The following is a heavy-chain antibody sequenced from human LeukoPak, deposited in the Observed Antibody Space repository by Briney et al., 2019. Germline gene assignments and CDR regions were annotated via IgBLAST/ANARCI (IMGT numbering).Heavy chain of an antibody. J-gene: IGHJ4*02. CDR2: ISGSGGST. CDR3: AKDRVTMIVPANFDY. D-gene: IGHD3-22*01. V-gene: IGHV3-23*01. Sequence: AGGSLRLSCAASGFTFSSYAMSWVRQAPGKGLEWVSAISGSGGSTYYADSVKGRFTISRDNSKNTLYLQMNSLRAEDTAVYYCAKDRVTMIVPANFDYWGQGTLVTVSS. CDR1: GFTFSSYA.